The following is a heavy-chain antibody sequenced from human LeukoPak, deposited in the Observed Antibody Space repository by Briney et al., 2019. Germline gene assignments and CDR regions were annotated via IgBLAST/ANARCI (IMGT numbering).Heavy chain of an antibody. Sequence: SETLSLTCSVSGGPISTFYWNWIRQSPGKGLEWIGYNYYSGTTNYNPSLKGRVTISADTSKNQFSLRLTHVTAADTAVYYCAREIDGRLGYWGQGALVTVSS. CDR3: AREIDGRLGY. CDR2: NYYSGTT. CDR1: GGPISTFY. D-gene: IGHD1-26*01. V-gene: IGHV4-59*01. J-gene: IGHJ4*02.